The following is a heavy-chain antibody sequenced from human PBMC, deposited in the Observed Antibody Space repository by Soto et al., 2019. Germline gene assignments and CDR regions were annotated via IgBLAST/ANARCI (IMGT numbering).Heavy chain of an antibody. D-gene: IGHD4-17*01. CDR3: AREKDYGDFALDY. CDR2: IYYSGST. Sequence: SETLSLTCTVSGGSISSYYWSWIRQPPGKGLEWIGYIYYSGSTNYNPSLKSRVTISVDTSKNQFSLKLSSVTAADTAVYYCAREKDYGDFALDYWGQGTLVTVSS. J-gene: IGHJ4*02. CDR1: GGSISSYY. V-gene: IGHV4-59*01.